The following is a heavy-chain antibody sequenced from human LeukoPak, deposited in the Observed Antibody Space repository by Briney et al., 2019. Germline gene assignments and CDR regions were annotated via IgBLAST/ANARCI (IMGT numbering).Heavy chain of an antibody. V-gene: IGHV1-18*01. CDR2: ISAYNGNT. Sequence: GASVTVSCKASGYTFTSYGISWVRQAPGQGLEGMGWISAYNGNTNYAQKLQGRVTMTTDTSTSTAYMELRSLRSDDTAVYYCASRNIVVVPAAQRAFDYWGQGTLVTVSS. CDR3: ASRNIVVVPAAQRAFDY. CDR1: GYTFTSYG. J-gene: IGHJ4*02. D-gene: IGHD2-2*01.